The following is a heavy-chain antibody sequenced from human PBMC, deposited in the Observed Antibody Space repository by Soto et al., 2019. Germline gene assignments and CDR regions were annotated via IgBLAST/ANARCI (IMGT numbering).Heavy chain of an antibody. D-gene: IGHD3-10*01. V-gene: IGHV3-30*18. J-gene: IGHJ6*02. Sequence: QVQLVESGGGVVQSGRSLRLSCAASGFTFSSYGMHWVRQAPGKELEWVAVISYDGSNKYYADSVKGRFTISRDNSKNTLYLQMNSLRAEDTAVYYCAKDNGFGAYYGMDVWGQGTTVTVSS. CDR2: ISYDGSNK. CDR3: AKDNGFGAYYGMDV. CDR1: GFTFSSYG.